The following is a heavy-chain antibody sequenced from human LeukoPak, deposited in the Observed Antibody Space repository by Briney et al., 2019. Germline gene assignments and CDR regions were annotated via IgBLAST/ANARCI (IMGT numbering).Heavy chain of an antibody. CDR1: GFTFSSYA. CDR3: ARGWVLATGAFDF. CDR2: ISGSGGTT. D-gene: IGHD3-3*01. Sequence: GGSLRLSCAASGFTFSSYAMSWVRQAPGKGLEWVSGISGSGGTTYYADSVKGRFTISRDNSKNKVSLQMNSLRAEDTAVYYCARGWVLATGAFDFWGQGTLVTVSS. V-gene: IGHV3-23*01. J-gene: IGHJ3*01.